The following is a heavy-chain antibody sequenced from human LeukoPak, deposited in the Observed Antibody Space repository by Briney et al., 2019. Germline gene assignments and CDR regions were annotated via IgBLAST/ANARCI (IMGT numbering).Heavy chain of an antibody. Sequence: ASVKASCRASGYTFTSYYMHWVRQAPGQGLEWMGIINPSGGSTSYAQKFQGRVTMTRDTSTSTVYMELSSLRSEDTAVYYCARRGLMVRGVISLDAFDIWGQGTMVTVSS. CDR1: GYTFTSYY. J-gene: IGHJ3*02. V-gene: IGHV1-46*01. CDR2: INPSGGST. D-gene: IGHD3-10*01. CDR3: ARRGLMVRGVISLDAFDI.